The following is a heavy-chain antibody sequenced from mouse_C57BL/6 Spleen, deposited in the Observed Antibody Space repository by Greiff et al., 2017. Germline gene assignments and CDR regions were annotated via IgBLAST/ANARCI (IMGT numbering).Heavy chain of an antibody. CDR3: ARIEGYGSSYTWYFDV. J-gene: IGHJ1*03. CDR1: GFSLSTFGMG. Sequence: QVTLKVSGPGILQPSQTLSLTCSFSGFSLSTFGMGVGWIRQPSGKGLEWLAHIWWDDYKSYNPALKSRLTISKDTSKNQVFLKIANVDTADTATYYCARIEGYGSSYTWYFDVWGTGTTVTVSS. V-gene: IGHV8-8*01. D-gene: IGHD1-1*01. CDR2: IWWDDYK.